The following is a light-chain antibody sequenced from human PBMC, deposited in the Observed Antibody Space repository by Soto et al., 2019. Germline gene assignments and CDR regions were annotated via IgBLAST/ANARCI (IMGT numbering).Light chain of an antibody. Sequence: QSALAQPASVSGSPGQSITISCSGTSGDVGAYNYVSWYQQNPGKAPKLMIYGVTNRPSGISNRFSGSKSGNTASLTISGLQAGDEADYSCTSYTSTTSYVFGNGTKVTVL. CDR3: TSYTSTTSYV. CDR1: SGDVGAYNY. CDR2: GVT. V-gene: IGLV2-14*01. J-gene: IGLJ1*01.